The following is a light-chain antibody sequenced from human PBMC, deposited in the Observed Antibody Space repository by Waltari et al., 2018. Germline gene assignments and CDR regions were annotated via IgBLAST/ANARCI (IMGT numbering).Light chain of an antibody. Sequence: EIVMTQSPATLSVYPGERATLSCRASQSVSNNLAWFQHKPGQAPRLLIYGASTRAAGIPARFSGSGSGADFTLTISSLQSEDFAIYYCQQYYSSPATFGQGTKVEIK. CDR2: GAS. V-gene: IGKV3-15*01. CDR3: QQYYSSPAT. CDR1: QSVSNN. J-gene: IGKJ1*01.